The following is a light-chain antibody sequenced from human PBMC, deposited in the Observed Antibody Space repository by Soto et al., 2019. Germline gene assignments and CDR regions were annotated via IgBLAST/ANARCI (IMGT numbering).Light chain of an antibody. CDR2: GAS. V-gene: IGKV3-15*01. Sequence: EIVMTQSPATLSVSPGERVTLSCRASQSVRSNLAWYQQKPGQAPRLLIYGASTTATGLPARFSGSGSGTAFTLARSSRRSADFAVYYLQQYNTWPPLTFGQGTGLAIK. CDR3: QQYNTWPPLT. CDR1: QSVRSN. J-gene: IGKJ5*01.